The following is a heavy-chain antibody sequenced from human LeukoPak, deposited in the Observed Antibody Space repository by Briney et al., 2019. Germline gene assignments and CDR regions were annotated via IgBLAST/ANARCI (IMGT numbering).Heavy chain of an antibody. V-gene: IGHV1-2*02. CDR2: INPNSGGT. D-gene: IGHD6-6*01. J-gene: IGHJ6*02. CDR1: GYTFTGYY. Sequence: ASVKVSCKASGYTFTGYYMHWVRQAPGQGLEWMGWINPNSGGTNYAQKFQGRVTMTRDTSISTAYMELSRLRSDDTAVYYCARTTGTLGEQLAPYYYHYGMDVWGQGTTVTVSS. CDR3: ARTTGTLGEQLAPYYYHYGMDV.